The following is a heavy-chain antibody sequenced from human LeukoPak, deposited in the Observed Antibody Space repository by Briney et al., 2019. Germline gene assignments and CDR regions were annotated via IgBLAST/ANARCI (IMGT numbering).Heavy chain of an antibody. V-gene: IGHV3-74*01. CDR1: GFTFSSYW. J-gene: IGHJ3*02. D-gene: IGHD3-22*01. CDR3: ARVYYYDSSGYYSGGDAFDI. Sequence: GGSLRLSCAASGFTFSSYWMHWVRQAPGKGLVWVSRINSDGSSTSYADSVKGRFTISRDNAKNTLYLQMNSLRAEDVAVFYCARVYYYDSSGYYSGGDAFDIWGQGTMVTVSS. CDR2: INSDGSST.